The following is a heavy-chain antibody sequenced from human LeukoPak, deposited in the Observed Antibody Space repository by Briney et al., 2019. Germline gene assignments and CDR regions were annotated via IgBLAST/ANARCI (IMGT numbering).Heavy chain of an antibody. J-gene: IGHJ3*02. CDR2: ISSSGGST. V-gene: IGHV3-23*01. D-gene: IGHD3-10*01. CDR3: AKTSSGHSGSYAFDI. Sequence: GSLRLSCAASGFTFDDYAMHWVRQAPGKGLEWVSGISSSGGSTYYADSVKGRFTISRDNSKNTLYLQMNSLRAEDTAVYYCAKTSSGHSGSYAFDIWGQGTMVTVSS. CDR1: GFTFDDYA.